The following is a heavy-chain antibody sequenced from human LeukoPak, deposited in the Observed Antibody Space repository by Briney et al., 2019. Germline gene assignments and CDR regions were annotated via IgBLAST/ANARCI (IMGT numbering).Heavy chain of an antibody. D-gene: IGHD1-26*01. J-gene: IGHJ4*02. CDR2: ISYDGSNK. V-gene: IGHV3-30-3*01. Sequence: PGRSLRLSCAASGFTFSSYAMHWVRQAPGKGLEWVAVISYDGSNKYYADSVKGRFTISRDNSKNTLYLQMNSLRAEDTAVYYCARDIEGPLCYWGQGTLVTVSS. CDR1: GFTFSSYA. CDR3: ARDIEGPLCY.